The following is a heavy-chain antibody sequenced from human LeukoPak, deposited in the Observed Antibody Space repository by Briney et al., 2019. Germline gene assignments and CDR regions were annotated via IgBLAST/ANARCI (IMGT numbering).Heavy chain of an antibody. V-gene: IGHV3-43D*04. D-gene: IGHD6-13*01. CDR3: AKAGRHSSSWIDY. Sequence: GGSLRLSCAASGFTFDDYAMHWVRQAPGKGLEWVSLISWDGGSTYYADSAKGRFTISRDNSKNSLYLQMNSLRAEDTALYYCAKAGRHSSSWIDYWGQGTLVTVSS. CDR2: ISWDGGST. J-gene: IGHJ4*02. CDR1: GFTFDDYA.